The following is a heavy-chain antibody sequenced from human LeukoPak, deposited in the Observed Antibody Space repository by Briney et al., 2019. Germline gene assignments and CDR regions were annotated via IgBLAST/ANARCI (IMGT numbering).Heavy chain of an antibody. CDR3: ATGHDQLLLFNFDY. Sequence: ASVKVSCKVSGYTLTELSMHWVRQAPGKGLEWMGGFDPEDGETIYAQKFQGRATMTEDTSTDTAYMELSSLRSEDTAVYYCATGHDQLLLFNFDYWGQGTLVTVSS. J-gene: IGHJ4*02. CDR1: GYTLTELS. V-gene: IGHV1-24*01. D-gene: IGHD2-2*01. CDR2: FDPEDGET.